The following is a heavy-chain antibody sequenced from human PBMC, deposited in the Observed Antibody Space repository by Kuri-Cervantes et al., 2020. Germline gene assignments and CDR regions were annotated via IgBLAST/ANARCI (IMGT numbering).Heavy chain of an antibody. Sequence: GGSLRLSCAASGFTFSSYGMHWVRQAPGKGLEWVAVIWYDGSNKYYADSVKGRFTISRDNSKNTLYLQMNSLRAEDTAVYYCAKEEWLVPSAEDYWGQGTLVTVSS. V-gene: IGHV3-33*06. CDR2: IWYDGSNK. CDR3: AKEEWLVPSAEDY. CDR1: GFTFSSYG. D-gene: IGHD6-19*01. J-gene: IGHJ4*02.